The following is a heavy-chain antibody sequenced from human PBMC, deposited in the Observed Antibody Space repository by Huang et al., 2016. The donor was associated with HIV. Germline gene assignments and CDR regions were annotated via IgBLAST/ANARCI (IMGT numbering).Heavy chain of an antibody. CDR2: IYYSGST. Sequence: QVQLQESGPGLVKPSETLSLNCTVSGGSIGTGSYSWGWIRQTPGKGLEWIASIYYSGSTNYNPSLKRRVTISVDTSQNQFSLKLSSVTAADTAIYYCARRLGNYFFDYWGQGTLVTVSS. J-gene: IGHJ4*02. CDR3: ARRLGNYFFDY. D-gene: IGHD7-27*01. V-gene: IGHV4-39*01. CDR1: GGSIGTGSYS.